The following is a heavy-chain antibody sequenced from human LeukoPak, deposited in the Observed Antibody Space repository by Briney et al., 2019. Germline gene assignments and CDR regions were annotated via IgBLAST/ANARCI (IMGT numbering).Heavy chain of an antibody. V-gene: IGHV3-48*04. D-gene: IGHD3-10*01. CDR3: ARDGYHYYGSGTYFGYYYMDV. CDR2: ISGSGSAI. Sequence: GGSLRLSCEASGFTFTTYSMNWVRQAPGKGLEWVSYISGSGSAIYYADSVKGRFTISRDNAKNSLYLQMNSLRAEDTAVYYCARDGYHYYGSGTYFGYYYMDVWGKGTTVTISS. CDR1: GFTFTTYS. J-gene: IGHJ6*03.